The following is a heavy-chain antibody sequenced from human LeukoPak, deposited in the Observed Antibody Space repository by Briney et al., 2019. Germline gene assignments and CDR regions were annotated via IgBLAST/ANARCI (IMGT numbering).Heavy chain of an antibody. CDR3: ARSIAAASLGYYFDY. CDR1: GGSFSGYY. J-gene: IGHJ4*02. V-gene: IGHV3-20*04. D-gene: IGHD6-13*01. Sequence: PSETLSLTCAVYGGSFSGYYWSWIRQPPGKGLEWVSGINWNGGSTGYADSVKGRFTISRDNAKNSLYLQMNSLRAEDTALYYCARSIAAASLGYYFDYWGQGTLVTVSS. CDR2: INWNGGST.